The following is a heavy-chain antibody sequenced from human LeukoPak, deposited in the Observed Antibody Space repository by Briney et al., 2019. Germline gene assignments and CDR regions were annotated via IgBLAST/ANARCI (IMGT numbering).Heavy chain of an antibody. CDR3: ARDNDGDSVWFDL. V-gene: IGHV4-59*01. CDR2: IYYSGST. D-gene: IGHD4-17*01. Sequence: SETLSLTCTVSGGSISSYYWSWIRQPPGKGLEWIGYIYYSGSTNYKPSLTSRVTISIDTSKNQYSLKLSSVTAADTAVYYCARDNDGDSVWFDLWGQGTLVTVSS. CDR1: GGSISSYY. J-gene: IGHJ5*02.